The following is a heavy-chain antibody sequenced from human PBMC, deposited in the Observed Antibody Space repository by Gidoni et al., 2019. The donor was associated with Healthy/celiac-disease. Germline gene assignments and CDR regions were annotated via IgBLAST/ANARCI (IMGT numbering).Heavy chain of an antibody. CDR1: GGCFSGYY. V-gene: IGHV4-34*01. D-gene: IGHD5-12*01. Sequence: QVQLQQWGAGLLKPSETLSLTCAVYGGCFSGYYWSWIRQPQGKGLEWIGEINHSGSTNYNPSLKSRVTISVDTSKDQFSLRLSSVTAADTAVYYCAREIVATMAYDYWGQGTLVTVSS. J-gene: IGHJ4*02. CDR2: INHSGST. CDR3: AREIVATMAYDY.